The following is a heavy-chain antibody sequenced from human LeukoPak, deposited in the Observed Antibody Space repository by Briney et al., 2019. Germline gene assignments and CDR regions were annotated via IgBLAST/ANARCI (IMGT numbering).Heavy chain of an antibody. CDR3: ARGNCSSTSCYLWFDP. D-gene: IGHD2-2*01. V-gene: IGHV1-69*05. CDR1: VGTFSSYA. CDR2: IIPIFGTA. J-gene: IGHJ5*02. Sequence: GSSVKVSCKASVGTFSSYAISWVRQAPGQGLEWMGGIIPIFGTANYAQKYQGRVTITTDESTSTAYMELSSLRSEDTAVYYCARGNCSSTSCYLWFDPWGQGTLVTVSS.